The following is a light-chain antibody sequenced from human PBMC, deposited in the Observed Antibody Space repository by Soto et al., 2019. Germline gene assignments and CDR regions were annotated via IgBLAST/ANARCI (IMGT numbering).Light chain of an antibody. CDR2: GVS. CDR1: QTVNANF. V-gene: IGKV3-11*01. Sequence: EIVMTQSPATLSVTPGERATLYCRSSQTVNANFLAWYQQKPGQAPRLLIYGVSNRATGIPARFSGSGSGTDFTLTISSLEAEDFAVYYCQQRSNWPLTFGQGTRLEIK. CDR3: QQRSNWPLT. J-gene: IGKJ5*01.